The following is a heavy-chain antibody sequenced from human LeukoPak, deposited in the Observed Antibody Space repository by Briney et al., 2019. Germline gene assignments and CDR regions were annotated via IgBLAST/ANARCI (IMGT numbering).Heavy chain of an antibody. CDR2: IYHSGST. D-gene: IGHD3-10*01. CDR3: ARGRGSGSYYNGPRYDY. Sequence: PSQTLSLTCAVSGGSISSGGYSWSWIRQPPGKGLEWIGYIYHSGSTYYNPSLKSRVTISVDRSKNQSSLKLSSVTAADTAVYYCARGRGSGSYYNGPRYDYWGQGTLVTVSS. CDR1: GGSISSGGYS. J-gene: IGHJ4*02. V-gene: IGHV4-30-2*01.